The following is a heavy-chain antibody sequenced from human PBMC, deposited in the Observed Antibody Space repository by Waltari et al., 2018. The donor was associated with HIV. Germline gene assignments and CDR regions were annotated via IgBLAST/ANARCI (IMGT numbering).Heavy chain of an antibody. J-gene: IGHJ4*02. CDR2: MNPNSGNP. D-gene: IGHD2-2*01. CDR3: AIALGRGYCSSTSCFFDY. CDR1: GYTLTSYD. V-gene: IGHV1-8*01. Sequence: QVQLVKSGAEVKKPGASVKASCKRSGYTLTSYDIDCVRQAAGQGLERMGWMNPNSGNPGYAQKFQGRVTMTRDTSISTAYMELSSLRSDDTAVYYCAIALGRGYCSSTSCFFDYWGQGPLVTVSS.